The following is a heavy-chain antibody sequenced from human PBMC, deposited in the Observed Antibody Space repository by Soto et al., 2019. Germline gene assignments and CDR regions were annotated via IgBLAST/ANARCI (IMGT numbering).Heavy chain of an antibody. J-gene: IGHJ3*02. CDR3: ARVLFGADAFDI. CDR1: GGSLNRNF. V-gene: IGHV4-59*01. CDR2: ISFSGAT. D-gene: IGHD3-10*01. Sequence: QVQLQESGPGLVTPSETLSLTCTVSGGSLNRNFWSWIRQPPGKGLEWMAYISFSGATSYNPSHQRRLTISLDTSKNQFSLTLTSVTAADTAVYYCARVLFGADAFDIWGQGTLVTVSS.